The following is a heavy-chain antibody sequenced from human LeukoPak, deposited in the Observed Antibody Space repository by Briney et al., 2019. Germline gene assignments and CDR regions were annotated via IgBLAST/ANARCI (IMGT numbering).Heavy chain of an antibody. CDR3: ARGYSNGWENYFDY. D-gene: IGHD4-11*01. CDR2: INSNGGST. Sequence: GGSLRLSCVASGFTFSSYAMHWVRQTPGKGLEYVSGINSNGGSTQYANSVKGRFTISRDNSKHTLYLQMGSLRTEDMAVYYCARGYSNGWENYFDYWGQGTLVTVSS. J-gene: IGHJ4*02. V-gene: IGHV3-64*01. CDR1: GFTFSSYA.